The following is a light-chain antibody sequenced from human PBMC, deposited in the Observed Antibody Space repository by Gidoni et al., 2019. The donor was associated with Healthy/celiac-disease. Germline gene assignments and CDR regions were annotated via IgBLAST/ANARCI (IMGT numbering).Light chain of an antibody. Sequence: QSALTQPRSVSGSPGQSVTISCTGTSSDVGGYNYVSLYPQHPGKAPKPMIYDVSKRPSGVPDRFSGSKSGTTASLTISGLQAEDEADYYCCSYAGSYVFGTGTKVTVL. CDR3: CSYAGSYV. V-gene: IGLV2-11*01. CDR1: SSDVGGYNY. J-gene: IGLJ1*01. CDR2: DVS.